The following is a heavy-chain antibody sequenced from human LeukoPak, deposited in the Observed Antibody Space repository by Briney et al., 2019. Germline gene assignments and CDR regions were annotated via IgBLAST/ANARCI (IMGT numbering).Heavy chain of an antibody. V-gene: IGHV4-34*01. D-gene: IGHD3-16*02. J-gene: IGHJ4*02. Sequence: SETLSLTCAVYGGSFSGYYWSWIRQPPGKGLEWIGEINHSESTNYSPSLKSRVTISVDTSKNQLSLKLNSVTAADTAVYYCARYIWGSYPTFEDYWGQGSLVTVSS. CDR1: GGSFSGYY. CDR3: ARYIWGSYPTFEDY. CDR2: INHSEST.